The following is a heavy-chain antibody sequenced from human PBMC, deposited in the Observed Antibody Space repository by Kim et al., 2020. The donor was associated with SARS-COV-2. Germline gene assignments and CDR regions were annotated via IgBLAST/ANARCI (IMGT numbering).Heavy chain of an antibody. CDR3: ARHDWFDP. J-gene: IGHJ5*02. V-gene: IGHV3-53*01. CDR1: GFTVSADH. Sequence: GGSLRLSCAASGFTVSADHMSWVRQAPGKGLEWVSLLFSDSRTFYADSVKGRFTISRDDSRNTVYLEMNSLRPEGTAAYYCARHDWFDPWGHGTQVTVSS. CDR2: LFSDSRT.